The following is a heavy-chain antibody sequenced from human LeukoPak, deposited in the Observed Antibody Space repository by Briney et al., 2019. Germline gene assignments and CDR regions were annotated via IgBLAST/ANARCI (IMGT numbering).Heavy chain of an antibody. CDR1: GFTFSSYS. V-gene: IGHV3-48*01. CDR3: ARVRFLEWLLLPGAFDI. CDR2: ISSSSSTI. J-gene: IGHJ3*02. D-gene: IGHD3-3*01. Sequence: GGSLRLSCAASGFTFSSYSMNWVRQAPGKGLEWVSYISSSSSTIYYADSVKGRFTISRDNAKNSLYLQTNSLRAEDTAVYYCARVRFLEWLLLPGAFDIWGQGTMVTVSS.